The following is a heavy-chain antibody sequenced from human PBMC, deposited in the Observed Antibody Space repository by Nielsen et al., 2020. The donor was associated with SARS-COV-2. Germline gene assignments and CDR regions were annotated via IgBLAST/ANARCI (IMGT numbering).Heavy chain of an antibody. CDR3: AKVLLWFGDYYYGMDV. CDR1: GFTFSSYG. J-gene: IGHJ6*02. D-gene: IGHD3-10*01. CDR2: ISYDGSNK. Sequence: GESLKISCAASGFTFSSYGMHWVRQAPGKGLERVAVISYDGSNKYYADSVKGRFTISRDNSKNTLYLQMNSLRAEDTAVYYCAKVLLWFGDYYYGMDVWGQGTTVTVSS. V-gene: IGHV3-30*18.